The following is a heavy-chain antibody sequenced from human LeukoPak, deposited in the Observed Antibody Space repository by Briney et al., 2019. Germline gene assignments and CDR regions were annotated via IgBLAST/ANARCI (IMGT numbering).Heavy chain of an antibody. J-gene: IGHJ4*02. CDR2: IGTAGDT. CDR3: ARVFVGYDFWSGYPTGYFDY. Sequence: GGSLRLSCAACGFTFSSYDMHWVRQATGKGLEWVSAIGTAGDTYYPGSVKGQFTISRENAKNSLYLQMNSLRAADTAVYYCARVFVGYDFWSGYPTGYFDYWGQGTPVTVSS. V-gene: IGHV3-13*03. D-gene: IGHD3-3*01. CDR1: GFTFSSYD.